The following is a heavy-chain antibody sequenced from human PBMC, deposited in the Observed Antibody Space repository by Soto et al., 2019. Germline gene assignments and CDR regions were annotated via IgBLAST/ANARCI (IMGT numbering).Heavy chain of an antibody. V-gene: IGHV4-31*03. J-gene: IGHJ3*02. D-gene: IGHD1-26*01. CDR1: GGSISSDGSY. Sequence: QVQLQESGPGLVKPSQTLSLTCTVSGGSISSDGSYWSWIRQHPGKDLEWIAYIYYTGGSYTNASLTSRETISADTSKNQFSLKLKSVTAADTAVYCCARALVGSTVEGFEIWGQGTLVTVSS. CDR3: ARALVGSTVEGFEI. CDR2: IYYTGGS.